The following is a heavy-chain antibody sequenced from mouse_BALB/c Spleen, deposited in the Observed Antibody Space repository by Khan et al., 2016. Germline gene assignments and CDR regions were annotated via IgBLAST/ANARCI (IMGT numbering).Heavy chain of an antibody. V-gene: IGHV9-3-1*01. CDR3: ARYRYYYGSSRYFDV. D-gene: IGHD1-1*01. Sequence: QIQLVQSGPELKKPGKTVKISCKASGYTFTNYGMNWVKQAPGKGLKWMGWINTYSGESTYADDFKGRFAFSLEPSANTAYLQINNLKNEDTATYYCARYRYYYGSSRYFDVWGAGTTFTVSS. J-gene: IGHJ1*01. CDR1: GYTFTNYG. CDR2: INTYSGES.